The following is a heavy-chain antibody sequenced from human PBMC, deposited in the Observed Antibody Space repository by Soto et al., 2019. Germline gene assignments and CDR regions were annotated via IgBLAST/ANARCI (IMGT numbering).Heavy chain of an antibody. CDR1: GYTFTSYD. J-gene: IGHJ4*02. V-gene: IGHV1-8*01. D-gene: IGHD3-3*01. CDR2: MNPNSGNT. CDR3: ASAEWRDFGVELYYFDY. Sequence: DSVKVSCKASGYTFTSYDINWVRQATGQGLEWMGWMNPNSGNTGYADKLQGRGTMTTDTSTSTADKELRSPRSDDTDVYFGASAEWRDFGVELYYFDYWGQGTLVTVSS.